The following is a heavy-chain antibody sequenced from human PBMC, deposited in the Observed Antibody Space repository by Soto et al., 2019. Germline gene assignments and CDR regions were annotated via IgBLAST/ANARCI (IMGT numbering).Heavy chain of an antibody. D-gene: IGHD6-19*01. CDR3: AKQVTPHSSGWPDAFDI. J-gene: IGHJ3*02. CDR1: GCTFSSYG. CDR2: ISYDGSNK. Sequence: QVQLGESGGGVVQPGRSLRLSCAVSGCTFSSYGMHWVRQAPGKGLEWVAVISYDGSNKYYADSVKGRFTISRDNSKNTLHRQMNSLRAEDTAVYYCAKQVTPHSSGWPDAFDIWGQGTMVSVSS. V-gene: IGHV3-30*18.